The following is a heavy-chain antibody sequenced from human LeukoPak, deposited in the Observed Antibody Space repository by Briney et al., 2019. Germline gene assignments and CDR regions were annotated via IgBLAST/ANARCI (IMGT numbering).Heavy chain of an antibody. Sequence: PSGTLSLTCAVSGGSISSSNWWSWVRQPPGKGLEWIGEIYHSGSTNYNPSLKSRVTISVDKSKNQFSLKLSSVTAADTAVYYCARDSAVVPAAMGYWGQGTLVTVSS. V-gene: IGHV4-4*02. J-gene: IGHJ4*02. CDR1: GGSISSSNW. CDR3: ARDSAVVPAAMGY. D-gene: IGHD2-2*01. CDR2: IYHSGST.